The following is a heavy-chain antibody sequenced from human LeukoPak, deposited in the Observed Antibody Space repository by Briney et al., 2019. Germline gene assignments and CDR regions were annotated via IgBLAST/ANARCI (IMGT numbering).Heavy chain of an antibody. CDR1: GFTFSSYG. Sequence: PGGSLRLSCAASGFTFSSYGMHWVRQAPGKGLVWVAFIRYDGSNKYYADSVKGRFTISRDNSKNTLYLQMNSLRAEDTAVYYCAKTDYDFAGVWGQGTMVTVSS. J-gene: IGHJ3*01. D-gene: IGHD3-3*01. CDR3: AKTDYDFAGV. CDR2: IRYDGSNK. V-gene: IGHV3-30*02.